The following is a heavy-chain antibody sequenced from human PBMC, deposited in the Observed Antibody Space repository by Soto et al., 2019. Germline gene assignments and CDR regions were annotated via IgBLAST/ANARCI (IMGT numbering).Heavy chain of an antibody. J-gene: IGHJ6*02. V-gene: IGHV1-3*01. Sequence: QVQLVQSGAEVKKPGASVKVSCKASGYTFTSYAMHWVRQAPGQRLEWMGWINAGNGNTKYSQKFQGRVTITRDTPASTANRELSSLRSEDTAVYYCARSGGAGSYYDFWTYYYYGMDVWGQGTTVTVSS. D-gene: IGHD3-3*01. CDR3: ARSGGAGSYYDFWTYYYYGMDV. CDR1: GYTFTSYA. CDR2: INAGNGNT.